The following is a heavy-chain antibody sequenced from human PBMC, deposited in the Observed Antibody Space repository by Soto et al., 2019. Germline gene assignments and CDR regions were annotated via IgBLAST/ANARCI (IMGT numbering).Heavy chain of an antibody. Sequence: QVQLVESGGGVVQPGRSLRLSCAASGFTFSSYGMHWVRQAPGKGLEWVAVIWYDGSNKYYADSVKGRFTISRDNSKNTLYPQMNSLRAEDTAVYYCARDGKTYYDIFTATKRLDYWGQGTLVTVSS. CDR1: GFTFSSYG. D-gene: IGHD3-9*01. J-gene: IGHJ4*02. CDR3: ARDGKTYYDIFTATKRLDY. V-gene: IGHV3-33*01. CDR2: IWYDGSNK.